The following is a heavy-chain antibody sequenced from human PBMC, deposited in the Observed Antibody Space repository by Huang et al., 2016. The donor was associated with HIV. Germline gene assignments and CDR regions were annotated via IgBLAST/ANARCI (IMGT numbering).Heavy chain of an antibody. CDR1: GGSFSGYF. D-gene: IGHD3-16*01. V-gene: IGHV4-34*02. Sequence: QVQLEQWGAGLLKPSETLSLTCAVYGGSFSGYFWNWIRQSPGTGLEWIGQINHAGVTDYHPSLKSRATISVDTSKNQVSLRLTSVTAADAAIYYCAREIMISFGGPFDSWGHGNLVTVSS. J-gene: IGHJ5*01. CDR2: INHAGVT. CDR3: AREIMISFGGPFDS.